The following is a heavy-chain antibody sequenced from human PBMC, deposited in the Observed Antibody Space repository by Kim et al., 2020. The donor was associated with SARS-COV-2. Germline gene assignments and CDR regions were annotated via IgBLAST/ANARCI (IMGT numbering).Heavy chain of an antibody. CDR2: IYYSGST. J-gene: IGHJ4*02. CDR3: ARVPGDTAMVYFDY. Sequence: SETLSLTCTVSGGSISSGGYYWSWIRQHPGKGLEWIGYIYYSGSTYYNPSLKSRVTISVDTSKNQFSLKLSSVTAADTAVYYCARVPGDTAMVYFDYWGQGTLVTVSS. V-gene: IGHV4-31*03. D-gene: IGHD5-18*01. CDR1: GGSISSGGYY.